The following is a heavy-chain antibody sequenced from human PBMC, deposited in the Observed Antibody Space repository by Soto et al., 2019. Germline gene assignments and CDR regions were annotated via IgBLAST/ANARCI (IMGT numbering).Heavy chain of an antibody. Sequence: EVQLLESGGGLVQPGGSLRLSCSASGFTFTSYAMSWVRQAPGKGLKWVSGISGSGGDTKSADSVKGRFTISRDNFKNMLYLQMNSLRAEDTAVYYCAKHDFWTLYNTGLDSWGQGTLVTVSS. CDR3: AKHDFWTLYNTGLDS. D-gene: IGHD3-3*01. CDR2: ISGSGGDT. V-gene: IGHV3-23*01. J-gene: IGHJ4*02. CDR1: GFTFTSYA.